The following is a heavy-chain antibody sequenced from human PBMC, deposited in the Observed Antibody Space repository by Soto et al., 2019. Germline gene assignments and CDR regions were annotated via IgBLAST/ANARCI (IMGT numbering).Heavy chain of an antibody. D-gene: IGHD3-10*01. Sequence: EVQLVESGGGLVQPGGSLRLSCAASGFTFSSYSMNWVRQAPGKGLEWVSYISSSSSNIYYADSVKGRFTISRDNDKNSLYLKMNGLRAEYTAVYYCSTPHRGVIYWGQGTLVTVSS. CDR3: STPHRGVIY. J-gene: IGHJ4*02. CDR1: GFTFSSYS. CDR2: ISSSSSNI. V-gene: IGHV3-48*01.